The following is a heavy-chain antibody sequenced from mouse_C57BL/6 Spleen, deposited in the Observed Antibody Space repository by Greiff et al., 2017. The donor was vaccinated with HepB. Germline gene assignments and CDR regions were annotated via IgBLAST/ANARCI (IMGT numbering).Heavy chain of an antibody. V-gene: IGHV1-50*01. D-gene: IGHD2-4*01. CDR3: ARSRGYDYDPYYAMDY. CDR2: IDPSDSYT. CDR1: GYTFTSYW. Sequence: QVQLQQPGAELVKPGASVKLSCKASGYTFTSYWMQWVKQRPGQGLEWIGEIDPSDSYTNYNQKFKGKATLTVDTSSSTAYMQLSSLTSEYSAVYYCARSRGYDYDPYYAMDYWGQGTSVTVSS. J-gene: IGHJ4*01.